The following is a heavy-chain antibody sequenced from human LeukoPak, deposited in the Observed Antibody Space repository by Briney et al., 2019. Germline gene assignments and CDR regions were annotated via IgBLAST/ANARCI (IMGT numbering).Heavy chain of an antibody. V-gene: IGHV7-4-1*02. D-gene: IGHD3-3*01. J-gene: IGHJ4*02. CDR2: INTNAANP. CDR1: GYTFTSYG. Sequence: GASVKVSCKASGYTFTSYGISWVRQAPGQGLEWMGWINTNAANPTYAQAFTGRFVLSLDTSVSTSYLQISSLKTEDTAVYYCARVRRFLNGGVAGIDYWGQGSLVTVSS. CDR3: ARVRRFLNGGVAGIDY.